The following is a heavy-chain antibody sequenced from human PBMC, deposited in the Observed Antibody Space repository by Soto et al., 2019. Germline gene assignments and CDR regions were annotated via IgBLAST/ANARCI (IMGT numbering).Heavy chain of an antibody. J-gene: IGHJ4*02. CDR2: IIPILGIA. CDR3: AREEYYYGSGAFFDY. V-gene: IGHV1-69*08. D-gene: IGHD3-10*01. CDR1: GGTFSSYT. Sequence: QVQLVQSGAEVKKPGSSVKVSCKASGGTFSSYTISWVRQAPGQGLEWMGRIIPILGIANYAQKFQGRVTXTXXXSXXTAYMELSSLRSEDTAVYYCAREEYYYGSGAFFDYWGQGTLVTVSS.